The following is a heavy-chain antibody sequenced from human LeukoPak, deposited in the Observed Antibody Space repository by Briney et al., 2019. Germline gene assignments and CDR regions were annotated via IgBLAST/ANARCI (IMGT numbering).Heavy chain of an antibody. V-gene: IGHV3-30-3*01. Sequence: PGGSLRLSCAASGFTFSSYAMHWVRQAPGEGLEWLAVISHDGSNSYYADSVKGRFTISRDTSKNTLYLQMNSLRREDTAVYFCARGRTQYCCGDTCYHIDPWGQGTLVTVCS. CDR1: GFTFSSYA. J-gene: IGHJ5*02. CDR3: ARGRTQYCCGDTCYHIDP. D-gene: IGHD2-15*01. CDR2: ISHDGSNS.